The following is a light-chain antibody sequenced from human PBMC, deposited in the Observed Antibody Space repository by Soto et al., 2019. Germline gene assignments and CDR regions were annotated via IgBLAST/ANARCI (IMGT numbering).Light chain of an antibody. Sequence: PGTMSVPPRESATHSHQVSQIVSTNLAWYQQKPGQAPRLLMYETSSRATGIPDRFSGSGSGTDFTLTISRLEPEDFAVYFCQQFGTSPRWTFGQGTKVDIK. CDR3: QQFGTSPRWT. CDR2: ETS. V-gene: IGKV3-20*01. J-gene: IGKJ1*01. CDR1: QIVSTN.